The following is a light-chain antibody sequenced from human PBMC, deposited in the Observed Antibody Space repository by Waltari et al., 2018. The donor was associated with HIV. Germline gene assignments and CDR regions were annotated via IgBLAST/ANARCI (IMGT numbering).Light chain of an antibody. CDR2: GAS. V-gene: IGKV1-39*01. J-gene: IGKJ5*01. Sequence: IQMTQSPSALSASVGDTVTITCRASQKISRYLNWYQKKVGEAPKLLVYGASSLQSGVPARVRGSGAGSEYCLSISSLKSDDFATYFCQQSYGAPFTFG. CDR1: QKISRY. CDR3: QQSYGAPFT.